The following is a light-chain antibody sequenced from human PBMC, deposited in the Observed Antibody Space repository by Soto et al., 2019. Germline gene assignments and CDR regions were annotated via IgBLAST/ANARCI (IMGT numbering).Light chain of an antibody. V-gene: IGKV1-12*01. CDR3: KQRRSWPRNT. Sequence: SGSSVSSCIAENRKGAWRASQDITTWLAWYQKKPGEAPRLLIYAASSLYCGHKSRYKGSVPGPEFSRTIRPLAREEFEVYYCKQRRSWPRNTFSQGTRLEIK. CDR1: QDITTW. CDR2: AAS. J-gene: IGKJ5*01.